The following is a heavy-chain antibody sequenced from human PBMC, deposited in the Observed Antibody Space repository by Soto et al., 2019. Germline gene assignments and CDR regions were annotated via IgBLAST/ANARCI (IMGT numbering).Heavy chain of an antibody. CDR3: VRDGAKTLRDSFDP. J-gene: IGHJ5*02. V-gene: IGHV4-4*07. D-gene: IGHD1-26*01. Sequence: SETLSLTCTVSGASISGFYWSWIRKSAGKGLEWIGRIYATGTTDYNPSLKSRVMMSVDTSKKQFSLQLRSVTTADTAVYYCVRDGAKTLRDSFDPWGQGISVTVSS. CDR2: IYATGTT. CDR1: GASISGFY.